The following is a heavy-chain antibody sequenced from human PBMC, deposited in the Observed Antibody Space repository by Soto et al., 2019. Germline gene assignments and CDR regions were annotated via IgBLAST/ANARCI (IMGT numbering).Heavy chain of an antibody. V-gene: IGHV3-9*02. CDR2: ISSNSDTI. Sequence: EVQLVESGGGLVQPGRSLRLSCVASGFTADDYAMHWVRQAPGKGLEWVSGISSNSDTIDYADSVKGRFTISRDNAKNSLVLQMNSLRPEDTALYYCAKDMNWGGMTTIPYFDSWGQGALGTVSS. D-gene: IGHD4-17*01. CDR1: GFTADDYA. CDR3: AKDMNWGGMTTIPYFDS. J-gene: IGHJ4*02.